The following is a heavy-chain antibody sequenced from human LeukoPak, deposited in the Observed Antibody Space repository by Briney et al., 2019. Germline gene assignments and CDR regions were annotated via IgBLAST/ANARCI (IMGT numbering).Heavy chain of an antibody. V-gene: IGHV3-7*05. Sequence: RGSLRLSCVASGFTFTTYTMTWVRQAPGKGLEWVASLKEDGREKYCVDSVRGRSTISRDNAKNPLYLQMSSLRAEDTAVYYCAREWWFNDYWGQGTLVTVSS. D-gene: IGHD2-15*01. CDR3: AREWWFNDY. CDR2: LKEDGREK. CDR1: GFTFTTYT. J-gene: IGHJ4*02.